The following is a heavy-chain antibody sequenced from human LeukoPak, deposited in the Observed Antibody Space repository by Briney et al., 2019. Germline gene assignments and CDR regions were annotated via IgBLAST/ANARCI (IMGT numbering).Heavy chain of an antibody. J-gene: IGHJ4*02. CDR1: GFTFSSYG. V-gene: IGHV3-30*18. D-gene: IGHD3-10*01. CDR2: ISYDGSNK. Sequence: GGSLRLSCAASGFTFSSYGMHWVRQAPGKGLEWVAVISYDGSNKYYAHSVKGRFTISRDNSKNTLYLQMNSLRAEDTAVYYCAKQATYYYGSGLSGFDYWGQGTLVTVSS. CDR3: AKQATYYYGSGLSGFDY.